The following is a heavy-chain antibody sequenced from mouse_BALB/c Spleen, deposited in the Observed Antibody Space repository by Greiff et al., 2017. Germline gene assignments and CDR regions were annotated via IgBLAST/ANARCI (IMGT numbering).Heavy chain of an antibody. V-gene: IGHV7-3*02. CDR1: GFTFTDYY. CDR2: IRNKANGYTT. CDR3: ARDRAPRAMDY. Sequence: EVHVVESGGGLVQPGGSLRLSCATSGFTFTDYYMSWVRQPPGKALEWLGFIRNKANGYTTEYSASVKGRFTISRDNSQSILYLQMNTLRAEDSATYYCARDRAPRAMDYWGQGTSVTVSS. J-gene: IGHJ4*01.